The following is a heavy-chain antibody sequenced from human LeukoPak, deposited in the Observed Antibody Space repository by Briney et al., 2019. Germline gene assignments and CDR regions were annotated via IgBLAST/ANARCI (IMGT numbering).Heavy chain of an antibody. CDR3: ARYALDGYNNFDY. CDR2: INPNSGGT. J-gene: IGHJ4*02. V-gene: IGHV1-2*02. D-gene: IGHD5-24*01. CDR1: GYTFIDYY. Sequence: ASVKASCKASGYTFIDYYMHWVRQAPGQGLEWMGWINPNSGGTYFAQKFQGRVTMTRDTSISTAHMELSRLRSDDTAVYYCARYALDGYNNFDYWGQGTPVTVSS.